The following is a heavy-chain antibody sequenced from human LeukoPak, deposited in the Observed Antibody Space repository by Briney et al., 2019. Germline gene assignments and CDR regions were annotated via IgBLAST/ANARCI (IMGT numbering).Heavy chain of an antibody. V-gene: IGHV4-30-4*01. Sequence: SETLSLTCTVSGGSISRGDYYWSWIRQPPGKGLEYIGYIYYSGSTYYNPSPKSRVTISVDTSKNQFSLKLSSVTAADTAVYYCDRDADYWGQGTLVTVSS. CDR2: IYYSGST. CDR1: GGSISRGDYY. CDR3: DRDADY. J-gene: IGHJ4*02.